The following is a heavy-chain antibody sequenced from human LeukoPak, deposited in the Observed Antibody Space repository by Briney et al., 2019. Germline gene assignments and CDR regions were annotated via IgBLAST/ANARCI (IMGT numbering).Heavy chain of an antibody. CDR2: SWADGDGK. Sequence: PGGSLRLSCAASGFSFSDHAMHWVRQAPGKGLEGVAASWADGDGKYYADSVRGRFTVSRDNPKNTLNLHMDCLRVEDTAMYYCAIHGSGSDYFDPLDNLGQGTLVTVSS. CDR3: AIHGSGSDYFDPLDN. CDR1: GFSFSDHA. V-gene: IGHV3-33*01. D-gene: IGHD1-26*01. J-gene: IGHJ4*02.